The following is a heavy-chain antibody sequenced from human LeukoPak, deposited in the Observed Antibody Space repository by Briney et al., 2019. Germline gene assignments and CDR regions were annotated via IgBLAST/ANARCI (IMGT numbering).Heavy chain of an antibody. D-gene: IGHD3-10*01. CDR2: IYSGGST. CDR1: GFTVSSNY. V-gene: IGHV3-53*01. J-gene: IGHJ4*02. CDR3: ARAWGGPYYYGSGSYYNDRYFDY. Sequence: GGSLRLSCAASGFTVSSNYMSWVRQAPGKGLEWVSVIYSGGSTYYADSVKGRFTISRDNSKNTLYLQMNSLRAEDTAVYYCARAWGGPYYYGSGSYYNDRYFDYWGQGTLVTVSS.